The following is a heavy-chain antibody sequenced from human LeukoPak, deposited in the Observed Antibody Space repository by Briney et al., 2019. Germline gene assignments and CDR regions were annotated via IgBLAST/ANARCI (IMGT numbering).Heavy chain of an antibody. Sequence: GGSLRLSCAASGFTFSSYAMSWVRQAPGKGLEWVSAISGSGGSTYYADSVKGRFTISRDNSKNTLYLQMNSLRAEDTAVYYCAKHSYYYDSSGYYFDYWGQGTLVTVSS. CDR3: AKHSYYYDSSGYYFDY. D-gene: IGHD3-22*01. V-gene: IGHV3-23*01. J-gene: IGHJ4*02. CDR2: ISGSGGST. CDR1: GFTFSSYA.